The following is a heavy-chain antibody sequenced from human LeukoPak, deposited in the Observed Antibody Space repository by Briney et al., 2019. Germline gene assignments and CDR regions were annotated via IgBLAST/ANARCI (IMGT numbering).Heavy chain of an antibody. Sequence: PGGSLRLSCAASGFTFSNAWMSWVRQAPGKGLEWVGRIKSKTDGGTTDYAAPVKGRFTISRDDSKNTLYLQMNSLKTEDTAVYYCTTDFIWFEELSRWFDPWGQGTLVTVSS. CDR2: IKSKTDGGTT. V-gene: IGHV3-15*01. D-gene: IGHD3-10*01. J-gene: IGHJ5*02. CDR3: TTDFIWFEELSRWFDP. CDR1: GFTFSNAW.